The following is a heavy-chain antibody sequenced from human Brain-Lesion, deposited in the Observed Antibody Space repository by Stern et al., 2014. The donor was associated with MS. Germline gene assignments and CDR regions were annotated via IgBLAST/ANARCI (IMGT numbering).Heavy chain of an antibody. V-gene: IGHV4-31*03. CDR3: ATIPPHIEGAAFEI. Sequence: QVQLQESGPGLVKPSQTLSLTCTVSGVSVSSGGYYWTWIRQVPGKGLGGVGYMHHSGTTFYNPSLKGRVSISRDTSENQFSLNLRSVIAADTAVYYCATIPPHIEGAAFEIWGQGTMVTVSS. D-gene: IGHD1-26*01. CDR2: MHHSGTT. J-gene: IGHJ3*02. CDR1: GVSVSSGGYY.